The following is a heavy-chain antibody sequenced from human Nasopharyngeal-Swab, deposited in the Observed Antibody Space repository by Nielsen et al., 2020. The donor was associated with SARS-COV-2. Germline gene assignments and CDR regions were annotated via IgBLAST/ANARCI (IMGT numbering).Heavy chain of an antibody. CDR2: IIPIFGTA. D-gene: IGHD2-2*01. CDR3: ASPDSPGGVPAARWPYYYYGMDV. Sequence: SVKVSCKASGGTFSSYAISWVRQAPGQGLEWMGGIIPIFGTANYAQKFQGRVTITADKSTSTAYMELSSLRSEDTAMYYCASPDSPGGVPAARWPYYYYGMDVWGQGTTVTVSS. J-gene: IGHJ6*02. V-gene: IGHV1-69*06. CDR1: GGTFSSYA.